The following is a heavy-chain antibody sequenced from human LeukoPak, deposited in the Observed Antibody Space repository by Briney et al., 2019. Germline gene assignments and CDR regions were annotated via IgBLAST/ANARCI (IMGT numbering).Heavy chain of an antibody. D-gene: IGHD2-15*01. CDR1: GYTFTGYY. Sequence: ASVKVSCKASGYTFTGYYMHWVRQAPGQGLEWIGWINPNSGGTKYAQKFQGRVTMTRDTSISTAYMELSSLKSDDTAVYYCARFLGYCSGGSCYFDYWGQGTLVTVSS. CDR2: INPNSGGT. V-gene: IGHV1-2*02. J-gene: IGHJ4*02. CDR3: ARFLGYCSGGSCYFDY.